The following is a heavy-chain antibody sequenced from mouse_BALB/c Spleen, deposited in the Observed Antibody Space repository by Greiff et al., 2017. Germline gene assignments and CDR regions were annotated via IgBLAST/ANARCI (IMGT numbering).Heavy chain of an antibody. CDR1: GFTFSSFG. CDR3: ARSLYGNYVMDY. Sequence: EVQLVESGGGLVQPGGSRKLSCAASGFTFSSFGMHWVRQAPEKGLEWVAYISSGSSTIYYADTVKGRFTISRDNPKNTLFLQMTSLRSEDTAMYYCARSLYGNYVMDYWGQGTSVTVSS. V-gene: IGHV5-17*02. D-gene: IGHD2-1*01. J-gene: IGHJ4*01. CDR2: ISSGSSTI.